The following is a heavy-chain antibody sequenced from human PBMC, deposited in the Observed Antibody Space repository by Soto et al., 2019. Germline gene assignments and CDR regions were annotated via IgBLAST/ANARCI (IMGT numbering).Heavy chain of an antibody. CDR1: GFTFTNSA. D-gene: IGHD3-9*01. CDR3: AARTDYYTSYYYMDV. Sequence: QMQLVQSGPEVKKPGTSVKVSCKASGFTFTNSAIQWVRQARGQRLEWIGWIVVGSGNTNYAQKFQERLTITRDMSTSTAYMELSSLRSEDTAIYYCAARTDYYTSYYYMDVWGKGTTVTVSS. V-gene: IGHV1-58*02. CDR2: IVVGSGNT. J-gene: IGHJ6*03.